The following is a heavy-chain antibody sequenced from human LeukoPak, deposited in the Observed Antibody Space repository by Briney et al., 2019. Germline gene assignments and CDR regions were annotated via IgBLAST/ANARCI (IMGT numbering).Heavy chain of an antibody. CDR3: ASPSRDSSSWYSWYFDY. J-gene: IGHJ4*02. D-gene: IGHD6-13*01. V-gene: IGHV4-59*05. CDR1: GGSITSYY. CDR2: IYYSGST. Sequence: SETLSLTCTVSGGSITSYYWSWIRQAPGKGLEWIGSIYYSGSTYYNPSLKSRVTISVDTSKNQFSLKLSSVTAADTAVYYCASPSRDSSSWYSWYFDYWGQGTLVTVSS.